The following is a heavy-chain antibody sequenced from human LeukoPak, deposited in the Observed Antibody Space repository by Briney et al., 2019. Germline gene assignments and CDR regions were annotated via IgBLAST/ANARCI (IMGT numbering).Heavy chain of an antibody. CDR1: GFTFDDYA. CDR2: ISGDGGST. V-gene: IGHV3-43*02. CDR3: AKDFPPSTVAGFDY. Sequence: PGGSLRLSCAASGFTFDDYAMHWVRQAPGKGLEWVSLISGDGGSTYYADSVKGRFTISRDNSKNSLYLRMNSLRTEDTALYYCAKDFPPSTVAGFDYWGQGTLVTVSS. D-gene: IGHD6-19*01. J-gene: IGHJ4*02.